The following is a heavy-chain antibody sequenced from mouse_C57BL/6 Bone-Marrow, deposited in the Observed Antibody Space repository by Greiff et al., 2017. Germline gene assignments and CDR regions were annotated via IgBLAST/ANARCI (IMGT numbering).Heavy chain of an antibody. D-gene: IGHD2-1*01. CDR2: INPSSGYT. V-gene: IGHV1-4*01. CDR3: ARWAYGNYVSWFAY. CDR1: GYTFTSYT. Sequence: QVQLQQSGAELARPGASVKMSCKASGYTFTSYTMQWVKQRPGQGLEWIGYINPSSGYTKYNQKFKDKATLTADKSSSTAYMQLSSLTSEDSAVYYCARWAYGNYVSWFAYWGQGTLVTVSA. J-gene: IGHJ3*01.